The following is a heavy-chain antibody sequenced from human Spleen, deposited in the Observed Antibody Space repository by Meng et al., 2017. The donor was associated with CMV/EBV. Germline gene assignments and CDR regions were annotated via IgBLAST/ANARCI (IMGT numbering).Heavy chain of an antibody. V-gene: IGHV3-30-3*01. CDR2: ISYDGSNK. Sequence: GESLKISCAASGFTFSSYAMSWVRQAPGKGLEWVAVISYDGSNKFYADSVKGRFTISRENSKNMLYLQMNSLRVEDTAVYYCARDIVVVPVARYNSYYYGMDVWGQGAAVTVSS. CDR3: ARDIVVVPVARYNSYYYGMDV. CDR1: GFTFSSYA. D-gene: IGHD2-2*01. J-gene: IGHJ6*02.